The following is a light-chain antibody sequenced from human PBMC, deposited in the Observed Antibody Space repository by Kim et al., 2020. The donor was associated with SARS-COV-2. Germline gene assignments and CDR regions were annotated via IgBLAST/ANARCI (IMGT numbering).Light chain of an antibody. J-gene: IGKJ1*01. CDR1: ESISSS. CDR3: QKYNSYSRT. CDR2: KAS. Sequence: ASVGDRGTITWRASESISSSMSMGKQRPGEAPRFLIYKASRLRNGVPSRFSGSGSGTEFTLTISSLRTVEFATYYCQKYNSYSRTFGEGTKM. V-gene: IGKV1-5*03.